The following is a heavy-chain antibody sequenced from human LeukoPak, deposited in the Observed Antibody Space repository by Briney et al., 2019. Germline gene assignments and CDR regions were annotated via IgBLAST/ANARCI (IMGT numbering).Heavy chain of an antibody. V-gene: IGHV4-39*07. Sequence: SETLSLTCTVSGGSVSSSGYYWGWIRQPPGKGLEWIGSIYYSGSTNYNPSLKSRVTISVDTSKNQFSLKLSSVTAADTAVYYCARGVGSSGLIPFDYWGQGTLVTVSS. D-gene: IGHD6-19*01. CDR3: ARGVGSSGLIPFDY. CDR2: IYYSGST. CDR1: GGSVSSSGYY. J-gene: IGHJ4*02.